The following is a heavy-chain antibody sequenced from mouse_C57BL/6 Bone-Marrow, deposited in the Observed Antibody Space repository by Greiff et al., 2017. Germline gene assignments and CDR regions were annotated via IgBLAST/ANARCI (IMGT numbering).Heavy chain of an antibody. CDR2: INPYNGGT. D-gene: IGHD1-1*01. CDR1: GYTFTDYY. J-gene: IGHJ1*03. CDR3: ARGRYYYGPWYFDV. Sequence: EVQRVESGPVLVKPGASVKMSCKASGYTFTDYYMNWVKQSHGKSLEWIGVINPYNGGTSYNQKFKGKATLTVDKSSSTAYMELNSLTSEDSAVYYCARGRYYYGPWYFDVWGTGTTVTVSS. V-gene: IGHV1-19*01.